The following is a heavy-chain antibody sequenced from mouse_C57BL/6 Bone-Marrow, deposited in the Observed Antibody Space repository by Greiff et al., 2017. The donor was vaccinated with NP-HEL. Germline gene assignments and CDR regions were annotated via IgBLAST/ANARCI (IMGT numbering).Heavy chain of an antibody. V-gene: IGHV1-54*01. J-gene: IGHJ3*01. CDR2: INPGSGGT. CDR3: ARENGYGSRVAY. CDR1: GYAFTNYL. Sequence: QVQLKESGAELVRPGTSVKVSCKASGYAFTNYLIEWVKQRPGQGLEWIGVINPGSGGTNYNEKFKGKATLTADKSSSTAYMQLSSLTSEDSAVYFCARENGYGSRVAYWGQGTLVTVSA. D-gene: IGHD1-1*01.